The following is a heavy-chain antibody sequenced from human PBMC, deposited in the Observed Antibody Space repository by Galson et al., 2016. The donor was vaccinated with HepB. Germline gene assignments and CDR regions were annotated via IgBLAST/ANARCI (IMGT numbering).Heavy chain of an antibody. D-gene: IGHD3-10*01. V-gene: IGHV3-30*18. CDR3: AKVPSMVRGF. J-gene: IGHJ3*01. Sequence: SLRLSCAASGFSFSTYAMHWVRQAPGKGLEWVALISYGGSYSSYADSVKGRFTISRDNSKKTLYLQMNSLRAEDTAVYYCAKVPSMVRGFWGQGTMVTVSS. CDR1: GFSFSTYA. CDR2: ISYGGSYS.